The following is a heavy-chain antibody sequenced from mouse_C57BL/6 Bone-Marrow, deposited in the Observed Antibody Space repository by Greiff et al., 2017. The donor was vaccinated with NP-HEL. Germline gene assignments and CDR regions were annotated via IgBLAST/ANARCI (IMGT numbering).Heavy chain of an antibody. D-gene: IGHD2-4*01. V-gene: IGHV1-69*01. Sequence: QVQLKQPGAELVMPGASVKLSCKASGYTFTSYWMHWVKQRPGQGLEWIGEIDPSDSYTNYNQKFKGKSTLTVDKSSSTAYMQLSSLTSEDSAVYYCAREGIYYDFPFDYWGQGTTLTVSS. CDR2: IDPSDSYT. J-gene: IGHJ2*01. CDR1: GYTFTSYW. CDR3: AREGIYYDFPFDY.